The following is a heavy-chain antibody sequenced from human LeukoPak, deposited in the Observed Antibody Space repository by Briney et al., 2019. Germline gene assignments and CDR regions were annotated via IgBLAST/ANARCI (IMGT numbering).Heavy chain of an antibody. CDR1: GYTFTGYY. V-gene: IGHV1-18*04. CDR2: ISAYSGNT. J-gene: IGHJ4*01. Sequence: ASVQVSCKASGYTFTGYYMHWVRQAPGQGLEWMGWISAYSGNTNCAQNLQGRVTMTTDRSTSTAYMELRSLRSEDTAVYYCARDRGPPGTMIPVGSFDYWGHGTLVTVSS. CDR3: ARDRGPPGTMIPVGSFDY. D-gene: IGHD3-22*01.